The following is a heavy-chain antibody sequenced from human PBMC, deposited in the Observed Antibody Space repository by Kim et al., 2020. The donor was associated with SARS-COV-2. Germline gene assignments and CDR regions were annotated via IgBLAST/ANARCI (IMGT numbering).Heavy chain of an antibody. D-gene: IGHD3-22*01. J-gene: IGHJ3*02. Sequence: TLSLTFTVSGGSISSYYWSWIRQPPGKGLEWIGYIYYSGSTNYNPSLKSRVTISVDTSKNQFSLKLSSVTAADTAVYYCARLHYYDSSGGNAFDIWGQGTMVTVSS. CDR1: GGSISSYY. CDR2: IYYSGST. CDR3: ARLHYYDSSGGNAFDI. V-gene: IGHV4-59*01.